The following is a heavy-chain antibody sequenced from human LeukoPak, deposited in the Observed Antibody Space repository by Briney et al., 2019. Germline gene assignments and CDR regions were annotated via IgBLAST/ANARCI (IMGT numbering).Heavy chain of an antibody. CDR1: GFTFDDYA. CDR2: ISWNSGSI. D-gene: IGHD3-22*01. CDR3: ARDRVWYDSSGYYYYY. V-gene: IGHV3-9*01. Sequence: PGGSLRLSCAASGFTFDDYAMHWVRQAPGKGLEWVSGISWNSGSIGYADSVKGRFTISRDNAKNALYLQMSSLRAEDTAVYYCARDRVWYDSSGYYYYYWGQGTLVTVSS. J-gene: IGHJ4*02.